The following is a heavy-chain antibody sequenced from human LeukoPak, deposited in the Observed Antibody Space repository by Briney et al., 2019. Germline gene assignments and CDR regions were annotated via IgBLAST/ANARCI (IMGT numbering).Heavy chain of an antibody. J-gene: IGHJ4*02. V-gene: IGHV1-69*06. CDR2: IIPIFGTA. Sequence: SVKVSCRASGGTFSSYAISWVRQAPGQGLEWMGGIIPIFGTANYAQKFQGRVTITADKSTSTAYMELSSLRSEDTAVYYCASSERIAAAGTHGGYYFDYWGQGTLVTVSS. CDR1: GGTFSSYA. CDR3: ASSERIAAAGTHGGYYFDY. D-gene: IGHD6-13*01.